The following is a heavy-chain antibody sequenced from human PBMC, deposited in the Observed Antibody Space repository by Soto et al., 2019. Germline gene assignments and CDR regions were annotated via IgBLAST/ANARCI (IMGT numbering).Heavy chain of an antibody. CDR1: GFIFSSYS. Sequence: QVQLVESGGGVVQPGRSLRLSCAASGFIFSSYSMHWVRQAPGKGLEWVAMISNDGSNKDYVDSVKGRFTISRDNSNNTLSLQMNRLTAEDTAVYYCARDQFLDAFDIWGQGTMVTVSS. CDR2: ISNDGSNK. D-gene: IGHD2-21*01. CDR3: ARDQFLDAFDI. J-gene: IGHJ3*02. V-gene: IGHV3-30-3*01.